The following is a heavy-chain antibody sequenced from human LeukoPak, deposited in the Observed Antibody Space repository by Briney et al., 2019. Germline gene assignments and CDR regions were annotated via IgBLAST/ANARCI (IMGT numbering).Heavy chain of an antibody. V-gene: IGHV1-3*04. Sequence: ASVKVSCKTSGYTFSNYGVHWVRQAPRQSLEWMGWINTGNGNTKSSQKFQDRVTLTRDTSASTAYMELNSLSSEDTAVYYCARVPLDDASRHYYPHWGQGTLVTVSS. J-gene: IGHJ1*01. CDR3: ARVPLDDASRHYYPH. D-gene: IGHD3-10*01. CDR2: INTGNGNT. CDR1: GYTFSNYG.